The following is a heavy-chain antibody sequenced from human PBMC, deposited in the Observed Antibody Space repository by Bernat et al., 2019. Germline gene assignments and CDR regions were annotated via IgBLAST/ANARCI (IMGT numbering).Heavy chain of an antibody. Sequence: QLQLQESGPGLVKPSETLSLTCTVSAGSISSHNYFWGWIREPPGKGLEWIGSVYSSGSTYYNPSLKGRVTISVDTSKNQFSLKLTSVTAADTAVYYCATTTGTTDYWGQGTLVTVSS. V-gene: IGHV4-39*01. CDR2: VYSSGST. CDR3: ATTTGTTDY. J-gene: IGHJ4*02. D-gene: IGHD1-7*01. CDR1: AGSISSHNYF.